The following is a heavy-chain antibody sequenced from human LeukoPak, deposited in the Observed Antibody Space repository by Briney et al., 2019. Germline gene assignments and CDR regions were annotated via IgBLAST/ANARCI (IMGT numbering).Heavy chain of an antibody. CDR2: ISSGGTT. CDR1: SGSISSGDYY. D-gene: IGHD5-12*01. Sequence: PSQTLSLTCTVSSGSISSGDYYWSWIRQPPGKGLEWIGYISSGGTTYYNPSLRSRITISVDSSKSQFSLNLSSVTASDTAVYYCAGVGNGGYGGFDYWGQGTLVTVSS. CDR3: AGVGNGGYGGFDY. V-gene: IGHV4-30-4*01. J-gene: IGHJ4*02.